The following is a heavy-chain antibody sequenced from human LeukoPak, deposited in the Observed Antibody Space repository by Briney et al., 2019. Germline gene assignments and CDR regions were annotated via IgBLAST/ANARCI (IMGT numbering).Heavy chain of an antibody. J-gene: IGHJ3*02. D-gene: IGHD4-17*01. CDR1: GFTFSSYW. V-gene: IGHV3-74*01. CDR3: ARRHYGDAFDI. CDR2: INSDGSST. Sequence: GGSLRLSCAASGFTFSSYWMHWVRQAPGKGLVWVSRINSDGSSTSYADSVKGRFTISRDNAKNTPYLQMNSLRAEDTAVYYCARRHYGDAFDIWGQGPMVTVSS.